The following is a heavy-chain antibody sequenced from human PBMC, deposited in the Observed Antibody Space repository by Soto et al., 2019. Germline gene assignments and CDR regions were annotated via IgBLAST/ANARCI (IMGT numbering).Heavy chain of an antibody. J-gene: IGHJ4*02. Sequence: EVQLLESGGGLVQPGGSLRLSCAASGFTFSSYAMSWVRQAPGKGLEWVSAISGSGGSTYYADSVKGRFTISRDNSKNTLYLQMNSLRAEDTAVYYRANGGFGELFGYWGQGTLVTVSS. D-gene: IGHD3-10*01. V-gene: IGHV3-23*01. CDR2: ISGSGGST. CDR1: GFTFSSYA. CDR3: ANGGFGELFGY.